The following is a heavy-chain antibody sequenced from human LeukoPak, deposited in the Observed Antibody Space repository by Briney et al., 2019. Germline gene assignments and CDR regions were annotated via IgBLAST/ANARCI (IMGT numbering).Heavy chain of an antibody. D-gene: IGHD3-22*01. V-gene: IGHV3-48*01. CDR3: ARDPPRYYDSSGPNRGPLFDY. Sequence: GGSLRLSCAASGFTFSSYEMNWVRQAPGKGLEWVSYISSSSSTIYYADSVKGRFTISRDNAKNSLYLQMNSLRAEDTAVYYCARDPPRYYDSSGPNRGPLFDYWGQGTLVTVSS. J-gene: IGHJ4*02. CDR1: GFTFSSYE. CDR2: ISSSSSTI.